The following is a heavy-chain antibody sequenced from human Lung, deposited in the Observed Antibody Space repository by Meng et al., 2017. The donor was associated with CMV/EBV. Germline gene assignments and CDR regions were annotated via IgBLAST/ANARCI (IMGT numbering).Heavy chain of an antibody. Sequence: VGVGGVVGQPGASLMSAGAASGFTFTSYGMHWVRKAPGKGVEWVAFIRYDESDKYYGESVKGRFNISRDTSRNTLDLQMNSLRPEDTGVYYCAKDDPVLHQWGQGTLVTVSS. CDR3: AKDDPVLHQ. V-gene: IGHV3-30*02. CDR2: IRYDESDK. CDR1: GFTFTSYG. J-gene: IGHJ4*02.